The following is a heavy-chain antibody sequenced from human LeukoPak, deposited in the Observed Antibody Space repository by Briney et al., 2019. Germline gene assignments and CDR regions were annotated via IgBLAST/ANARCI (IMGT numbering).Heavy chain of an antibody. CDR2: IYYSGST. V-gene: IGHV4-59*01. D-gene: IGHD3-22*01. Sequence: SETLSLTCTVSGGSISSYYWSWIRQPPGKGLEWIGYIYYSGSTNYNPSLKSRVTISVDTSKNQFSLKLSSVTAADTAAYYCARSSHYYDSSGYYYYFDYWGQGTLVTVSS. CDR1: GGSISSYY. J-gene: IGHJ4*02. CDR3: ARSSHYYDSSGYYYYFDY.